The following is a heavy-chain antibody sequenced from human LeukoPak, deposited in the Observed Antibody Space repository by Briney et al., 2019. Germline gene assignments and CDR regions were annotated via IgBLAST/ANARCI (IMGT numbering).Heavy chain of an antibody. V-gene: IGHV1-2*02. Sequence: ASVTVSCKASGYTFTGYYMHWVRQAPGQGLEWMGWINPNSGGTNYAQKFQGRVTMTRDTSISTAYMELSRLRSDDTAVYYCAREGRDYDFWSGYYGKYWGQGTLVTVSS. CDR2: INPNSGGT. J-gene: IGHJ4*02. CDR3: AREGRDYDFWSGYYGKY. D-gene: IGHD3-3*01. CDR1: GYTFTGYY.